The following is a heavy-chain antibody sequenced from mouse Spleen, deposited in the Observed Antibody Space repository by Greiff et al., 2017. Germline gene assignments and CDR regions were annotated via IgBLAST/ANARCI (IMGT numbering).Heavy chain of an antibody. D-gene: IGHD4-1*01. Sequence: VQGVESGTVLARPGASVKMSCKALGYTFTDYEMHWVKQTPVHGLEWIGAIHPGSGDTAYNQKFKGKATLTADKSSSTAYMELSSLTSEDSAVYYCTKLAWFAYWGQGTLVTVSA. J-gene: IGHJ3*01. V-gene: IGHV1-15*01. CDR2: IHPGSGDT. CDR1: GYTFTDYE. CDR3: TKLAWFAY.